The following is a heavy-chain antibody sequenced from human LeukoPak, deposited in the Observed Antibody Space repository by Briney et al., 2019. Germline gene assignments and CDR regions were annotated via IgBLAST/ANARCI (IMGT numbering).Heavy chain of an antibody. CDR2: ISNDGKNI. D-gene: IGHD6-25*01. V-gene: IGHV3-74*01. CDR3: ARRPTASAERGMDV. Sequence: AGGSLRLSCAASGFTFSSYAMSWVRQAPEKGLEWVSRISNDGKNIAYADSVKDRFTISRDNAKNTLYLEINSLGTEDTAVYYCARRPTASAERGMDVWGHGTTVIVSS. J-gene: IGHJ6*02. CDR1: GFTFSSYA.